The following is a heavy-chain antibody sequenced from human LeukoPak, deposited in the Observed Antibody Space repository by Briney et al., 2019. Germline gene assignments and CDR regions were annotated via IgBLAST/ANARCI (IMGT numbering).Heavy chain of an antibody. CDR1: GFTFSSYA. J-gene: IGHJ4*02. Sequence: GGSLRLSCAASGFTFSSYAMSRVRQAPGKGLEWVSTISGSSASTYYADSVKGRFTISRDNSMNTLYLQMNGLRAEDTAVYYCAKVRGVLHYWGQGTLVTVSS. D-gene: IGHD3-10*01. CDR3: AKVRGVLHY. CDR2: ISGSSAST. V-gene: IGHV3-23*01.